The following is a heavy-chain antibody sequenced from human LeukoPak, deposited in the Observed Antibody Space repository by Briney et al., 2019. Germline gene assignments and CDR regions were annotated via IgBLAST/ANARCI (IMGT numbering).Heavy chain of an antibody. CDR3: ARDGDFWSGYYCDY. V-gene: IGHV1-2*06. D-gene: IGHD3-3*01. J-gene: IGHJ4*02. CDR1: GYTFTGYY. Sequence: ASVKVSCKASGYTFTGYYMHWVRQAPGQGLEWMGRINPNNGGTNYAQKFQGRVTMTRDTSISTAYMELSSLRSDDTAVYYCARDGDFWSGYYCDYWGQGTLVTVSS. CDR2: INPNNGGT.